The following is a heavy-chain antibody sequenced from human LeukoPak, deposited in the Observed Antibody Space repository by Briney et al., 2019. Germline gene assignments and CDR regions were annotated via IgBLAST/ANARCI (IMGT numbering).Heavy chain of an antibody. V-gene: IGHV4-34*01. D-gene: IGHD6-19*01. J-gene: IGHJ4*02. CDR3: ARGFGSGWSTLFDY. Sequence: PSAPLSLTCAVYGGSFSGYYWNWIRPAPGKGLGWIGEINHSGSTNYNPSLKSRVTISVDTSKNQFSLKLSSLTAADTTVYCCARGFGSGWSTLFDYWGQGTLVTVSS. CDR2: INHSGST. CDR1: GGSFSGYY.